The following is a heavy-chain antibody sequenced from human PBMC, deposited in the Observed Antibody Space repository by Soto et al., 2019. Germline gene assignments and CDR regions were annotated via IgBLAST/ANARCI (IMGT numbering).Heavy chain of an antibody. CDR3: ATHRYSSSYYVEIDS. J-gene: IGHJ4*02. D-gene: IGHD6-13*01. V-gene: IGHV5-51*01. CDR1: GYNFISYW. CDR2: IYPADSDI. Sequence: GESLKISCKGSGYNFISYWIGWVRQMPGRGLEWMGIIYPADSDITYSPSFQGQVTISVDRSINTAYLHWNSLKCSDTAIYYCATHRYSSSYYVEIDSRGQGTLVTVSS.